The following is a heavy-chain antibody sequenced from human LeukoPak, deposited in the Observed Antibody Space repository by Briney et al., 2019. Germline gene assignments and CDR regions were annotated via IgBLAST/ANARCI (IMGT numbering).Heavy chain of an antibody. D-gene: IGHD3-9*01. J-gene: IGHJ4*02. CDR2: ISYDGSNK. V-gene: IGHV3-30*18. CDR1: GFTFSSYG. Sequence: PGGSLRLSCAASGFTFSSYGMHWVRQAPGKGLEWVAVISYDGSNKYYADSVKGRFTISRDNSKNTLYLQMNSLRAEDTAVYYCAKGERYFDWFILDYWGQGTLVTVSS. CDR3: AKGERYFDWFILDY.